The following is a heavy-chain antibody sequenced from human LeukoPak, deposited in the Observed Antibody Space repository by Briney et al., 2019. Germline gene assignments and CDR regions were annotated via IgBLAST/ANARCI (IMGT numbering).Heavy chain of an antibody. CDR3: ARRGYNWNSHYYMDV. CDR1: GYSFTSYW. D-gene: IGHD1-7*01. J-gene: IGHJ6*03. Sequence: PGXSLQISCKGSGYSFTSYWIGWVRQVPGKGLEWMGIIYPGDSDTRYSPSFQGQVTISADKSISTAYLQWSSLKASDTAMYYCARRGYNWNSHYYMDVWGKGTTVTVSS. V-gene: IGHV5-51*01. CDR2: IYPGDSDT.